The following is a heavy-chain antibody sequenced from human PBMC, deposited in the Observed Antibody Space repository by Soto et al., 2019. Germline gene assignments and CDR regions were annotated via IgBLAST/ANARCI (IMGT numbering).Heavy chain of an antibody. V-gene: IGHV3-23*01. Sequence: GGSLRLSCAASGFTFSSYAMSWVRQAPGKGLEWVSAISGSGGSTYDADSVKGRFTISRDNSKNTLYLQMNSLRAEDTAVYYCAKDLDSSSWYLGVYYYYGMDVWGQGTTVTVSS. CDR1: GFTFSSYA. CDR2: ISGSGGST. D-gene: IGHD6-13*01. J-gene: IGHJ6*02. CDR3: AKDLDSSSWYLGVYYYYGMDV.